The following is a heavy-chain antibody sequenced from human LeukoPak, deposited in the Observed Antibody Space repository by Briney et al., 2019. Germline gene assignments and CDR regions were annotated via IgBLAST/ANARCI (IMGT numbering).Heavy chain of an antibody. CDR1: GGSFSGYY. D-gene: IGHD4-11*01. CDR3: ARVGDSKVWFDP. Sequence: SEALSLTCAVYGGSFSGYYWSWIRQPPGKGLEWIGEINHSGSTNYNPSLKSRVTTSVDTSKNQFSLKLRSVTAADTAVYYCARVGDSKVWFDPWGQGTLVTVSS. V-gene: IGHV4-34*01. CDR2: INHSGST. J-gene: IGHJ5*02.